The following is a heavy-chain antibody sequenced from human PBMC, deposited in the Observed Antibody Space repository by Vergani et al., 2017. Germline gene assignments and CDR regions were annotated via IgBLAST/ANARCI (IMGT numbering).Heavy chain of an antibody. V-gene: IGHV3-7*01. CDR3: AKDGTIFGVVIPFQH. CDR2: IKQDGSED. D-gene: IGHD3-3*01. CDR1: GFNFQIYW. Sequence: EVLLVESGGDLVQPGGSLRLSCEASGFNFQIYWMGWVRQTAEKGLEWVANIKQDGSEDYYVDSVKGRFTITRDNAKKFIYLQMNSLRADDTAVYYCAKDGTIFGVVIPFQHWGQGTLVTVSS. J-gene: IGHJ1*01.